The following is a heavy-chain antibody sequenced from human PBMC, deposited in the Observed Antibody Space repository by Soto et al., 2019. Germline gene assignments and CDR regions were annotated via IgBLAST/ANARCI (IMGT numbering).Heavy chain of an antibody. Sequence: PSETLSLTCTVSGGSISSYYWSWTRQPPGKGLEWIGYIYHRGTTNYSPSLKSRVTVSADMSKNQFSLKLSSVTAADTAVYYCARMGVGIDEKDSEYYYYGMDFWGQGSTVTVSS. CDR1: GGSISSYY. V-gene: IGHV4-59*01. CDR2: IYHRGTT. J-gene: IGHJ6*02. CDR3: ARMGVGIDEKDSEYYYYGMDF. D-gene: IGHD3-16*01.